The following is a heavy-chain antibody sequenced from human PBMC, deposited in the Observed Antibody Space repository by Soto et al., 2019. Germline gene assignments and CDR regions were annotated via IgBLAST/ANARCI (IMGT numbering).Heavy chain of an antibody. J-gene: IGHJ6*02. D-gene: IGHD1-1*01. CDR3: ARHPHPRGIGAPGHLAPWYFGIDV. CDR2: IIPMFGTT. V-gene: IGHV1-69*06. Sequence: QVQLVQSGTEVKKPGSSVKVSCKASGGTLSSYGITWVRQAPGQGLEWMGGIIPMFGTTNYAQEFQARVTMAAARSTRKTYLAPSSLRFEDTAVYYCARHPHPRGIGAPGHLAPWYFGIDVWGQGTTVSVSS. CDR1: GGTLSSYG.